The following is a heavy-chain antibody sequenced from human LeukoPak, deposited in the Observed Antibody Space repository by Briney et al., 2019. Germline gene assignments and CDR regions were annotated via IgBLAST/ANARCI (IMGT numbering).Heavy chain of an antibody. D-gene: IGHD6-13*01. J-gene: IGHJ6*02. CDR3: AKDRPYSSSWYHLGYYYYGMDV. CDR2: ISSSSSYI. CDR1: GFTFSSYG. Sequence: GGSLRLSCAASGFTFSSYGMHWVRQAPGKGLEWVSCISSSSSYIYYADSVKGRFTISRDNAKNSLYLQMNSLRAEDTALYYCAKDRPYSSSWYHLGYYYYGMDVWGQGTTVTVSS. V-gene: IGHV3-21*04.